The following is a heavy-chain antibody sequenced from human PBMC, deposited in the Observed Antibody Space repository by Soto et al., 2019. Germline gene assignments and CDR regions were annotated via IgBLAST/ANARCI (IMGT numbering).Heavy chain of an antibody. D-gene: IGHD3-22*01. V-gene: IGHV3-30*03. CDR3: ATLYYYDTSGHAWGNYFDY. Sequence: QVQLVESGGGVVQPGRSLRLSCAASGFTFSSYGMHWVRQAPGKGLEWVAVISYDGSDKYYADSVKGRFTISRDNSKNTLYLQMNSLRAEDTAVYYCATLYYYDTSGHAWGNYFDYWGQGTLVTVSS. CDR2: ISYDGSDK. J-gene: IGHJ4*02. CDR1: GFTFSSYG.